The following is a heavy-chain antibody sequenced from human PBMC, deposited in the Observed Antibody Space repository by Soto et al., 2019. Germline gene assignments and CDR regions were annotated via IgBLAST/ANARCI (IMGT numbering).Heavy chain of an antibody. CDR1: GFTFSSYW. J-gene: IGHJ6*02. CDR2: IEQDGSEK. V-gene: IGHV3-7*03. D-gene: IGHD4-17*01. CDR3: ERESRVTTLNYYYYGMDV. Sequence: GWSLRLSCAASGFTFSSYWMSWVRQAPGKGLEWVANIEQDGSEKYYVDSVKGRFTISRDNAKNSLYLQMNSLRAEDTAVYYCERESRVTTLNYYYYGMDVWGQGTKVTVS.